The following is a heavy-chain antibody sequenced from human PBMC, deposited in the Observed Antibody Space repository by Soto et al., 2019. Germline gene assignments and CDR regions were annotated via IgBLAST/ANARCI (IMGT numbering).Heavy chain of an antibody. CDR3: ARVGSSIATRPFDY. CDR2: IYYSGIT. D-gene: IGHD6-6*01. J-gene: IGHJ4*02. Sequence: PSETLSLTCTVSGGSISSGDYYWSWIRQPPGKGLEWIGYIYYSGITYYNPSLKSRVTISVDTSKNQFSLNLSSVTAADTAVYYCARVGSSIATRPFDYWGQGTLVTVSS. CDR1: GGSISSGDYY. V-gene: IGHV4-30-4*01.